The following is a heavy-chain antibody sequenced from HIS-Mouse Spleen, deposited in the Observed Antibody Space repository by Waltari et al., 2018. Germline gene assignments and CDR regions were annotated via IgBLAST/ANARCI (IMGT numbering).Heavy chain of an antibody. V-gene: IGHV4-39*07. CDR1: GGSISSSSYY. CDR3: AREIPYSSSWYDWYFDL. J-gene: IGHJ2*01. D-gene: IGHD6-13*01. Sequence: QLQLQESGPGLVKPSETLSLTCTVSGGSISSSSYYWGWIRQPPGKGLEWIGSIYYSGCTYYNPALNGRVTISVDTSKNQFSLKLSSVTAADTAVYYCAREIPYSSSWYDWYFDLWGRGTLVTVSS. CDR2: IYYSGCT.